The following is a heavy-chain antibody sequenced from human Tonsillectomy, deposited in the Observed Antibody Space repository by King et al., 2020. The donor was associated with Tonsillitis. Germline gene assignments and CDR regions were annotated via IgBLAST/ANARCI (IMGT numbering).Heavy chain of an antibody. CDR1: GFTFSSYG. Sequence: VQLVESGGGVVQPGRSLRLSCAASGFTFSSYGMHWVRQAPGKGLEWVAVIWYNGSNKYYVDSMKGRFTISRDNSKNTLYLQMNSLRAEDTAVYYCARDGVSYYYMDVWGKGTTVTVSS. J-gene: IGHJ6*03. D-gene: IGHD3-16*01. CDR2: IWYNGSNK. CDR3: ARDGVSYYYMDV. V-gene: IGHV3-33*08.